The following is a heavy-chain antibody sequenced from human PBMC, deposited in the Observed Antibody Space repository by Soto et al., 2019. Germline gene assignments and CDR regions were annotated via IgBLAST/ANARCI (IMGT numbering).Heavy chain of an antibody. CDR1: GFTFSDYY. V-gene: IGHV3-11*01. CDR3: ASPTVTPHYGMDV. D-gene: IGHD4-17*01. Sequence: QVQLVESGGGLVKPGGSLRLSCAASGFTFSDYYMRWILQAPGKGLEWVSYISRSGSTVYYADSVKGRFTISRDNAKNSLYLQMNSLRAEDTAVYYCASPTVTPHYGMDVWGQGTTVTVSS. CDR2: ISRSGSTV. J-gene: IGHJ6*02.